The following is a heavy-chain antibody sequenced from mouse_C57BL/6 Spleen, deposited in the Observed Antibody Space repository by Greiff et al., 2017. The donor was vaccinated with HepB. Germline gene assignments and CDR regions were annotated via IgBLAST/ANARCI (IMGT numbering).Heavy chain of an antibody. CDR1: GFTFSSYA. V-gene: IGHV5-4*01. CDR3: AREVYGNHWYFDV. CDR2: ISDGGSYT. Sequence: EVKLMESGGGLVKPGGSLKLSCAASGFTFSSYAMSWVRQTPEKRLEWVATISDGGSYTYYPDNVKGRFTISRDNAKNNLYLQMSHLKSEDTAMYYCAREVYGNHWYFDVWGTGTTVTVSS. D-gene: IGHD2-1*01. J-gene: IGHJ1*03.